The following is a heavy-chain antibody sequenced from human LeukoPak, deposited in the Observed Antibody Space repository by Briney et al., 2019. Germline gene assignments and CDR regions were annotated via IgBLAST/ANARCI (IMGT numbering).Heavy chain of an antibody. J-gene: IGHJ4*02. CDR2: ISAYNGNT. CDR1: GYTFTSYG. V-gene: IGHV1-18*01. CDR3: TRTRYCSGGSCLDY. Sequence: ASVKVSCKASGYTFTSYGISWVRQAPGQGLEWMGWISAYNGNTNYAQKLQGRVTMTTDTSTSTAYMELRSLRSDDTAVYYCTRTRYCSGGSCLDYWGQGTLVTVSS. D-gene: IGHD2-15*01.